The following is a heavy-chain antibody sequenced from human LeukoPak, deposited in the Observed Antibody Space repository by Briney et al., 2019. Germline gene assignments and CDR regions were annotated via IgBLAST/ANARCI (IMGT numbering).Heavy chain of an antibody. Sequence: SETLSLTCTVSGGLISGSYWSWIRQPAGKGLEWIGRRYSDGTTNHNLSLRSRVTMSVDRSKNQFSLDLTFVTAADTAVYYCARYGYYYDSSGLGFFDLWGRGSLVTVSS. J-gene: IGHJ2*01. D-gene: IGHD3-22*01. CDR2: RYSDGTT. CDR1: GGLISGSY. V-gene: IGHV4-4*07. CDR3: ARYGYYYDSSGLGFFDL.